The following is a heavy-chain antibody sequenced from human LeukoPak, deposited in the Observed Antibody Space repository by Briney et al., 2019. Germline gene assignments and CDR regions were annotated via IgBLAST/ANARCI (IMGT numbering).Heavy chain of an antibody. CDR2: IYSGGST. CDR3: ATAKGKRRDGYSPLDY. J-gene: IGHJ4*02. CDR1: GFTVSSNY. V-gene: IGHV3-66*01. Sequence: GGSLRLSCAASGFTVSSNYMSWVRQAPGKGLEWVSVIYSGGSTYYADSVKGRFTISRDNSKNTLYLQMNSLRAEDTAVYYCATAKGKRRDGYSPLDYWGQGTLVTVSS. D-gene: IGHD5-24*01.